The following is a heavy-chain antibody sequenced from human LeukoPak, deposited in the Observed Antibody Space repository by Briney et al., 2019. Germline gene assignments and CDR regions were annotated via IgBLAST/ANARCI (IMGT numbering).Heavy chain of an antibody. J-gene: IGHJ4*02. Sequence: PGGSLRLSCAASGFTFSSYAMSWVRQAPGKGLEWVSAISGSGGSTCYADSVKGRFTISRDNSKNTLYLQMNSLRAEDTAVYYCAKDHRGPAVSINFDYWGQGTLVTVSS. V-gene: IGHV3-23*01. CDR3: AKDHRGPAVSINFDY. D-gene: IGHD5-12*01. CDR1: GFTFSSYA. CDR2: ISGSGGST.